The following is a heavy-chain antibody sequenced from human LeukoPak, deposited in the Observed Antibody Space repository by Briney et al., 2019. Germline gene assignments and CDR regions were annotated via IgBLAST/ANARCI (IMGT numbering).Heavy chain of an antibody. CDR2: INPSGGST. D-gene: IGHD6-6*01. V-gene: IGHV1-46*01. CDR1: GYTFTSYY. CDR3: ARNIAAAADY. Sequence: ASVKVSCKASGYTFTSYYMHWVRQAPGQGLEWMGIINPSGGSTSYAQKFQGRVTMTRDMSTNTVYMELSSLRSEDTAVYYCARNIAAAADYWGQGTLVTVSS. J-gene: IGHJ4*02.